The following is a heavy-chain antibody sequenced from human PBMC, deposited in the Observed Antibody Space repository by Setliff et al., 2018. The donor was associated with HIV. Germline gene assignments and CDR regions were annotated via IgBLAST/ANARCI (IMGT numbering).Heavy chain of an antibody. J-gene: IGHJ3*01. D-gene: IGHD2-2*01. CDR3: ASPGYCSSPNCMNVFNF. V-gene: IGHV5-51*01. Sequence: GESLKISCRASGYSFTDYWIGWVRQMPGKGLECMGIIYPGDSETKYSPSFQGQVTISVDKSFNTAYLQWSSLRASDTTMYYCASPGYCSSPNCMNVFNFWGHGTMVTVSS. CDR1: GYSFTDYW. CDR2: IYPGDSET.